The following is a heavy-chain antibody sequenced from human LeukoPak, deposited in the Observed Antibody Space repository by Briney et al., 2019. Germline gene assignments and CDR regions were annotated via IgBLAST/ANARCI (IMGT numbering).Heavy chain of an antibody. CDR1: GYTFTGYY. CDR2: INPNSGGT. D-gene: IGHD2-15*01. CDR3: ARDLIGGPRIFYDGMDV. Sequence: ASVKVSCKASGYTFTGYYMHWVRQAPGQGLEWMGWINPNSGGTNYAQKFQGRVTMTRDTSISTAYMELSRLRSDDTAVYYCARDLIGGPRIFYDGMDVWGQGTTVTVSS. J-gene: IGHJ6*02. V-gene: IGHV1-2*02.